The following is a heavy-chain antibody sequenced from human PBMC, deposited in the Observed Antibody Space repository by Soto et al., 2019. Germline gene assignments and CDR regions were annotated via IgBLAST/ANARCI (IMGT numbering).Heavy chain of an antibody. CDR2: IYYSGST. V-gene: IGHV4-39*01. J-gene: IGHJ6*02. D-gene: IGHD3-22*01. Sequence: SETLSLTCTVSGGSISSSSYYWGWIRQPPGKGLEWIGSIYYSGSTYYNPSLKSRVTISVDTSKNQFSLKLSSVTAADTAVYYCARFQQAITYYYDSSGYPEYYGMDVWGQGTTVTVSS. CDR1: GGSISSSSYY. CDR3: ARFQQAITYYYDSSGYPEYYGMDV.